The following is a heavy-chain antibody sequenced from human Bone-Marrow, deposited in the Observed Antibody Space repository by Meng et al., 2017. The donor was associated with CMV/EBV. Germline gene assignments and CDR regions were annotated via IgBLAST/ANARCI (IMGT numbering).Heavy chain of an antibody. D-gene: IGHD3-3*01. J-gene: IGHJ4*02. CDR3: AKEGIFQALDY. Sequence: GESLKISCAASGFTFSSYGMHWVRQAPGKGLEWVAVIWYDGSNKYYADSVKGRFTISRDNSKNTLYLQMNSLRAEDTAVYYCAKEGIFQALDYWGQGTLVTVSS. V-gene: IGHV3-33*06. CDR2: IWYDGSNK. CDR1: GFTFSSYG.